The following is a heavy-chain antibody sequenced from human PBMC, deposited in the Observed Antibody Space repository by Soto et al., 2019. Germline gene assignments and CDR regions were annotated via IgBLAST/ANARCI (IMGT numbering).Heavy chain of an antibody. Sequence: GASVKVSCKASGYTFNRYAMHWVRQAPGQRLEWMGWINAANGNTKYSQKFQGRVTITRDTSASTAYMELSSLRSEDTAVYYCARGGYCSSNICYSVGWFDPWGQGTLVTSPQ. J-gene: IGHJ5*02. CDR3: ARGGYCSSNICYSVGWFDP. CDR1: GYTFNRYA. CDR2: INAANGNT. V-gene: IGHV1-3*01. D-gene: IGHD2-2*02.